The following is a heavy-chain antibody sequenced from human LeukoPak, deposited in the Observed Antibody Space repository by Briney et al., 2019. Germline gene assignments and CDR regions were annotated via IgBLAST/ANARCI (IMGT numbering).Heavy chain of an antibody. D-gene: IGHD3-10*01. J-gene: IGHJ4*02. Sequence: AGGSLRLSCAASGFTFSSYAMHWVRQAPGKGLEWVAVISYDGSNKYYADSVKGRFTISRDNSKNTLYLQMNSLRAEDTAVYYCARDAGLLWFGELGGLDYWAREPWSPSPQ. V-gene: IGHV3-30-3*01. CDR2: ISYDGSNK. CDR3: ARDAGLLWFGELGGLDY. CDR1: GFTFSSYA.